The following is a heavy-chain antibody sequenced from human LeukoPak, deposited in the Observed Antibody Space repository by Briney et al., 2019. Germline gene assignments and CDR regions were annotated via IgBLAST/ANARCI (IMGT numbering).Heavy chain of an antibody. CDR3: ARGISTHYYDSSGFDY. D-gene: IGHD3-22*01. CDR1: GGSISSYY. Sequence: SETLSLTCTVSGGSISSYYWSWIRQPPGKGLEWIGYIYYSGSTNYNPSLKSRVTISVDTSKNQFSLKLSSVTAADTAVYYCARGISTHYYDSSGFDYWGQGTLVTVSS. CDR2: IYYSGST. J-gene: IGHJ4*02. V-gene: IGHV4-59*12.